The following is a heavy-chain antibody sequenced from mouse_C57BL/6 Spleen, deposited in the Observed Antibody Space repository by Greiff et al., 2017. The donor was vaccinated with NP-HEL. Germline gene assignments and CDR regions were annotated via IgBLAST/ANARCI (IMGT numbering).Heavy chain of an antibody. CDR2: IYPGDGDT. CDR1: GYAFSSYW. V-gene: IGHV1-82*01. J-gene: IGHJ1*03. D-gene: IGHD3-3*01. CDR3: ARAGLGSYFDV. Sequence: QVQLQQSGPELVKPGASVKISCKASGYAFSSYWMNWVKQRPGKGLEWIGRIYPGDGDTNYNGKFKGKATLTVDKSSSTAYMQLSSLTSEDSAVYFCARAGLGSYFDVWGTGTTVTVSS.